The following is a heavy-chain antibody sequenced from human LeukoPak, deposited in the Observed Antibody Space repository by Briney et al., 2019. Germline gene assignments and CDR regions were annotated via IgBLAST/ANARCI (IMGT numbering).Heavy chain of an antibody. Sequence: PSETLSLTCTVSGGSISSYYWSWLRQPPGKGLEWIGYIYYSGSTNYNPSLKSRVTISVDTSTTQFSLKLRSVTAADPAVYYCARVFYPNWFDPWGQGTLVTVSS. CDR1: GGSISSYY. CDR2: IYYSGST. V-gene: IGHV4-59*01. J-gene: IGHJ5*02. CDR3: ARVFYPNWFDP. D-gene: IGHD2/OR15-2a*01.